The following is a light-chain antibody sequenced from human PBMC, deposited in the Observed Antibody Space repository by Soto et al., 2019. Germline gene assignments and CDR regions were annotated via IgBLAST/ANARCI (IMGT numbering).Light chain of an antibody. CDR1: SSDVGGYNY. Sequence: QSALTQPASVSGSPGQSITISCTGTSSDVGGYNYVSWYQQHPGKAPKLMIYEVSNRPSGVSNRFSGSKSGNTASLTISGLQAEDEADYYCSSYTSSRGYVFGPGTKVTVL. J-gene: IGLJ1*01. CDR3: SSYTSSRGYV. CDR2: EVS. V-gene: IGLV2-14*01.